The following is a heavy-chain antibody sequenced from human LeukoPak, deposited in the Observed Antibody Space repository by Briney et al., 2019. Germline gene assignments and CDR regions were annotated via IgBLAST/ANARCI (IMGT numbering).Heavy chain of an antibody. CDR2: INPSGGST. Sequence: ASVKVSCKASGHNFTSYYMHWVRQAPGQGLEWMGIINPSGGSTHYAQKFQGRVTVTRDMSTNTVYMELTSLRSEDTAVYYCARDRGAYYYYMDVWGKGTTVTVSS. V-gene: IGHV1-46*01. CDR1: GHNFTSYY. CDR3: ARDRGAYYYYMDV. J-gene: IGHJ6*03. D-gene: IGHD3-10*01.